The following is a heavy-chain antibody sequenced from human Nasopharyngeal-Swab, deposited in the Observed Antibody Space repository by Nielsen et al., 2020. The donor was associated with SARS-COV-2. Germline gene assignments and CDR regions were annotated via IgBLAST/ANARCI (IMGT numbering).Heavy chain of an antibody. CDR1: GYTFTSYG. D-gene: IGHD3-16*01. CDR2: ISAYNGNT. J-gene: IGHJ4*02. Sequence: ASVKVSCKASGYTFTSYGISWVRQAPGQGLEWMGWISAYNGNTNYAQKLQGRVTMTTDTSASTAYMELSSLRSEDSAVYYCARDKSGGLDYWGQGTLVAVSS. V-gene: IGHV1-18*01. CDR3: ARDKSGGLDY.